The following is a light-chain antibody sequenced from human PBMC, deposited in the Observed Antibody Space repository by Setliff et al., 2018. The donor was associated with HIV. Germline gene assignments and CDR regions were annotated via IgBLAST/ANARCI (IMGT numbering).Light chain of an antibody. CDR1: QSVTSSY. J-gene: IGKJ4*01. CDR3: QQYGSSPT. Sequence: VLTQSPGTLSLSSGERATLSCRASQSVTSSYLAWYQQKPGQAPRLLIYGASSRATGIPDRFSGSGSGTDFTLTISRLEPEDFAVYYCQQYGSSPTFGGGTKVDIK. CDR2: GAS. V-gene: IGKV3-20*01.